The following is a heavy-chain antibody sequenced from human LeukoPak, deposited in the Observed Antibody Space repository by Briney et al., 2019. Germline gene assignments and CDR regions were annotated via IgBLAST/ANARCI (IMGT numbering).Heavy chain of an antibody. CDR1: GFTFTSYS. CDR3: ARDRYGDYAIDY. V-gene: IGHV3-21*01. D-gene: IGHD4-17*01. J-gene: IGHJ4*02. CDR2: ISSSGSYI. Sequence: GGSLRLSCAASGFTFTSYSMNWVRQAPGKGLEWVSSISSSGSYIYYADSVKGRFTISRDNAKNSLYLQMNSLRGEDTAVYYCARDRYGDYAIDYWGQGTLVTVSS.